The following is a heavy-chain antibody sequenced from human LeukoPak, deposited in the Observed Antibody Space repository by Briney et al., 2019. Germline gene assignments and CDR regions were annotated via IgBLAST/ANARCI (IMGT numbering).Heavy chain of an antibody. CDR3: ARSPYYDSSGYAKTFIAPGSYYFDY. D-gene: IGHD3-22*01. V-gene: IGHV4-34*01. J-gene: IGHJ4*02. CDR1: GGSFSSYY. CDR2: ITHIRST. Sequence: SETLSLTCAVYGGSFSSYYWSWIRQPPGKGLEWIGEITHIRSTNYNPSLKSRVTISVDTSKNQFSLKLSSVTAADTAVYYCARSPYYDSSGYAKTFIAPGSYYFDYWGQGTLVTVSS.